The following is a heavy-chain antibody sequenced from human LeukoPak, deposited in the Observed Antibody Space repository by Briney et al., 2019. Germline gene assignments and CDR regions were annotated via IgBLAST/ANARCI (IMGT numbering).Heavy chain of an antibody. CDR1: GGSISSYY. Sequence: PSETLSLTCTVSGGSISSYYWSWIRQPPGKGLEWIGYIYYSGSTNYNPSLKSRVTISVDTSKNQFSLKLSSVTAADTAVYYCARLVIRDTHRPFDPWSQGTLVTVSS. V-gene: IGHV4-59*01. CDR2: IYYSGST. J-gene: IGHJ5*02. D-gene: IGHD4-17*01. CDR3: ARLVIRDTHRPFDP.